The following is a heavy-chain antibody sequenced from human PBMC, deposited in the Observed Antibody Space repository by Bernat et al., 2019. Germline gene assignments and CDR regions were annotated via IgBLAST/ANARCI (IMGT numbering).Heavy chain of an antibody. Sequence: EVQLLESGGGLVQPGGSLRLSCAASGFTFDSYGMSWVRQAPGKGPEWVSGISASGGSTYDADSVKGQFTVARDNCKNTVYLQMNSLGADDTAVYCCAKVQSRSGTRTYIDYWGQGTLVTVSS. J-gene: IGHJ4*02. CDR2: ISASGGST. CDR3: AKVQSRSGTRTYIDY. V-gene: IGHV3-23*01. D-gene: IGHD1-26*01. CDR1: GFTFDSYG.